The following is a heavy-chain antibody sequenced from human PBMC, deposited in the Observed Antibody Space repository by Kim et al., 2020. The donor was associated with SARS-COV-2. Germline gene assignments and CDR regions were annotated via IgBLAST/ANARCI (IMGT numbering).Heavy chain of an antibody. J-gene: IGHJ5*02. CDR2: QDGTT. CDR3: TTQGANVP. D-gene: IGHD1-26*01. V-gene: IGHV3-15*01. Sequence: QDGTTDYAQPLKGKFTVSKNDSKDTVYLQMNSLKMEDTAVYYCTTQGANVPWGQGTLVTVAS.